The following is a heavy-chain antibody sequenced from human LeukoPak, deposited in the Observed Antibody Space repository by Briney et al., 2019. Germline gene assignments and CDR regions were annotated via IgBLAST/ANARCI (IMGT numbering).Heavy chain of an antibody. CDR2: IIPIFGTA. Sequence: SVKVSCKASGGTFSSYAISWVRQAPGQGLEWMGGIIPIFGTANYAQKFQGRVTITADESTSTAYMELSSLRSEDTAVYYCARLFGDAVAGRVSVWYFDPWGRGTLVTVSS. CDR3: ARLFGDAVAGRVSVWYFDP. CDR1: GGTFSSYA. V-gene: IGHV1-69*01. D-gene: IGHD6-19*01. J-gene: IGHJ2*01.